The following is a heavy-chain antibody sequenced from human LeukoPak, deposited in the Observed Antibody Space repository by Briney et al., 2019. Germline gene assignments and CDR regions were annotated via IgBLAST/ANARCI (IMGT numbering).Heavy chain of an antibody. Sequence: GGCLRLSFSASEFTFTNFWMSSVRQAPGKGLEWVDTTNRDGSEKYYVDSVKGRVTISRDNAMNFLYLQLNSLRVDDTAVYYCARDSASCRGCAFDIWGQGTVVTVSS. CDR1: EFTFTNFW. CDR3: ARDSASCRGCAFDI. V-gene: IGHV3-7*01. D-gene: IGHD2-2*01. J-gene: IGHJ3*02. CDR2: TNRDGSEK.